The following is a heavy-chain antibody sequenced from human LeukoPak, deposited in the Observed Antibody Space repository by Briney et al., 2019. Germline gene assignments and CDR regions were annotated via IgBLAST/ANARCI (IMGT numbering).Heavy chain of an antibody. D-gene: IGHD5-12*01. Sequence: SETLSLTCAVYGGSFSGYYWSWIRQHPGKGLEWIGYIYYSGSTYYNPSLKSRVTISVDTSKNQFSLKLSSVTAADTAVYYCATPTKRGAFDYWGQGTLVTVSS. CDR2: IYYSGST. CDR1: GGSFSGYY. V-gene: IGHV4-34*01. J-gene: IGHJ4*02. CDR3: ATPTKRGAFDY.